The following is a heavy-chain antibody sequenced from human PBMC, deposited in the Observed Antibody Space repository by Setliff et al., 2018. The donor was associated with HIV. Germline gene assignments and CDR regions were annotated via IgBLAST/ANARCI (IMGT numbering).Heavy chain of an antibody. CDR1: GFTFSAYA. V-gene: IGHV3-23*01. D-gene: IGHD3-3*01. CDR3: AKAWGSGYPSFESALMFDV. J-gene: IGHJ4*02. Sequence: PGGSLRLSCAASGFTFSAYAMTWVRRAPGRGLEWVSATTSNGRTTDYAGSVRGRFTLSRDNSGNTLYLQMTSLRAEDTAIYYCAKAWGSGYPSFESALMFDVWGQGTLVTVSS. CDR2: TTSNGRTT.